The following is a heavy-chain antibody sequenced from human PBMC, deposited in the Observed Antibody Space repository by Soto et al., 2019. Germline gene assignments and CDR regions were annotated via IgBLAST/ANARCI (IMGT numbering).Heavy chain of an antibody. CDR3: ARIVVVVAAGYYYYMDV. D-gene: IGHD2-15*01. V-gene: IGHV3-66*01. CDR1: GFTVSSNY. Sequence: GGSLRLSCAASGFTVSSNYMSWVRQAPGKGLEWVSVIYSGGSTYYADSVKGRFTISRDNSKNTLYLQMNSLRAEDTAVYYCARIVVVVAAGYYYYMDVWGKGTTVTVSS. J-gene: IGHJ6*03. CDR2: IYSGGST.